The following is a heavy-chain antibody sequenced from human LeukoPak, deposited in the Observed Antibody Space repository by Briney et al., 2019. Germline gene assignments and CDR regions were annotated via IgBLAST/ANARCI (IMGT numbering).Heavy chain of an antibody. CDR3: ARDVFCGGDCYSPKCN. CDR2: INQDGSEK. V-gene: IGHV3-7*01. J-gene: IGHJ4*02. Sequence: GGSLRLSCAASGFTFRSYWMSWVRQAPGKGLEWVANINQDGSEKYYVDSVKGRFTISRDNAENSLFLQLNSLRAEDTAVYYCARDVFCGGDCYSPKCNCGQGTLVTVSS. D-gene: IGHD2-21*02. CDR1: GFTFRSYW.